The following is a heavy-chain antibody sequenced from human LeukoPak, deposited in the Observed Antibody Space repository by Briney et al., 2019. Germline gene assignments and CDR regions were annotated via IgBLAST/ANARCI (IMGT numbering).Heavy chain of an antibody. V-gene: IGHV4-59*08. CDR2: IYYSGGT. CDR1: GGSISSYY. CDR3: ARRGGDSSGNFGY. Sequence: TTSETLSLTCTVSGGSISSYYWSWIRQPPGKGLEWIGYIYYSGGTNYNPSLKSRVTISVDTSKKQFSLRLSSVTAADTAVYYCARRGGDSSGNFGYWGQGTLVTVSS. D-gene: IGHD3-22*01. J-gene: IGHJ4*02.